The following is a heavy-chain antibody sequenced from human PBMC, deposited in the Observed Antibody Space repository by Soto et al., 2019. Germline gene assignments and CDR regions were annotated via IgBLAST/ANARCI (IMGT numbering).Heavy chain of an antibody. CDR1: GFTFSSYG. V-gene: IGHV3-33*01. Sequence: QVQLVESGGGVVQPGRSLRLSCAASGFTFSSYGMHWVRQAPGKGLEWVAVIWYDGSNKYYADSVKGRFTISRDNSKNTLYLQMNSLRAEDTAVYYCARGGGFTIREWLISYWGQGTLVTVSS. J-gene: IGHJ4*02. CDR2: IWYDGSNK. CDR3: ARGGGFTIREWLISY. D-gene: IGHD6-19*01.